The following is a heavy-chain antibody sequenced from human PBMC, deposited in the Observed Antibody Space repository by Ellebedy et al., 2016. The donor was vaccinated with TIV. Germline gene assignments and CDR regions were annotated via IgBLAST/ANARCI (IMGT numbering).Heavy chain of an antibody. V-gene: IGHV1-18*04. D-gene: IGHD4-17*01. Sequence: AASVKVSCKASGYTFANYGVTWVRQAPGQGLEWMGWISGYNGNTNYAEKFQGRVTMTTDTGTSTAYMELRSLKFDDTAVYYCARVLGVTTPDDYWGQGTLVTVSS. CDR2: ISGYNGNT. J-gene: IGHJ4*02. CDR3: ARVLGVTTPDDY. CDR1: GYTFANYG.